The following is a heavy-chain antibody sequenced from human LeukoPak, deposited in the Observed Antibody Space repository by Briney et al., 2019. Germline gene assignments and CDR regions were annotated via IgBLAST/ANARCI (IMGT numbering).Heavy chain of an antibody. J-gene: IGHJ5*02. V-gene: IGHV1-8*01. D-gene: IGHD3-22*01. CDR3: ATYYYDSSGYEWFDP. CDR2: MNPNSGNT. Sequence: ASVKVSCKASGDTFTSYDINWVRQATGQGFEWMGWMNPNSGNTGYAQKFQGRVTMTRNTSISTAYMELSSLRSEDTAVYYCATYYYDSSGYEWFDPWGQGTLVTVSS. CDR1: GDTFTSYD.